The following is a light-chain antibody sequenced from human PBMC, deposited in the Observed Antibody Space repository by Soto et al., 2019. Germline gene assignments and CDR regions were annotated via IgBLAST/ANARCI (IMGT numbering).Light chain of an antibody. CDR1: QSIRSF. J-gene: IGKJ1*01. CDR2: DAS. Sequence: EIVLTQSPATLSLSPGETASLSCRASQSIRSFLAWYQHKPGQAPRLLIYDASNRATGIPARFSGSGSGTDFTLTISRLEPEDFAVYYCQQYGFSLRTFGQGTKVDIK. CDR3: QQYGFSLRT. V-gene: IGKV3-11*01.